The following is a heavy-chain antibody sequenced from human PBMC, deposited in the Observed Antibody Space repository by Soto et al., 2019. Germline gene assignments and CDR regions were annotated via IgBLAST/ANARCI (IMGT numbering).Heavy chain of an antibody. Sequence: QVQLVESGGGVVQPGRSLRLSCAASGFTFSSYGMHWVRQAPGKGLEWVAVIWYDGSNKYYADSVKGRFTISRDNSKNTLYLRMNSLRAEDTAVYYCARDKYQLLSSSGMDVWGQGTTVTVSS. CDR1: GFTFSSYG. CDR2: IWYDGSNK. D-gene: IGHD2-2*01. CDR3: ARDKYQLLSSSGMDV. J-gene: IGHJ6*02. V-gene: IGHV3-33*01.